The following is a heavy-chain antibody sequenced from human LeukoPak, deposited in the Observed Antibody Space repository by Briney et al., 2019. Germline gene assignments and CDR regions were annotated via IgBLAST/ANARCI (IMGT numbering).Heavy chain of an antibody. J-gene: IGHJ4*02. V-gene: IGHV3-74*01. CDR2: INSDGSSI. D-gene: IGHD6-19*01. CDR3: ASGYSSGWYQYYFDY. Sequence: GGSLRLSCAASGFTFSSYWMHWIRQAPGKGLVWVSRINSDGSSISYADSVKGRFTISRDNAKNSLYLQMNSLRAEDTAVYYCASGYSSGWYQYYFDYWGQGTLVTVSS. CDR1: GFTFSSYW.